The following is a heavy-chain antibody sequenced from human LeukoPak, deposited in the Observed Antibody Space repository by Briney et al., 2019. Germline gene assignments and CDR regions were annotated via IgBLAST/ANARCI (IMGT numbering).Heavy chain of an antibody. CDR2: IIPIFGTA. V-gene: IGHV1-69*13. Sequence: ASVKVSCKASGGTFSSYAISWVRQAPGQGLEWMGGIIPIFGTANYAQKFQGRVTITADESTSTAYMELSSLRSEDTAVYYCARVDSVATIMGWFDPWGQGTLVTVSS. D-gene: IGHD5-12*01. CDR3: ARVDSVATIMGWFDP. J-gene: IGHJ5*02. CDR1: GGTFSSYA.